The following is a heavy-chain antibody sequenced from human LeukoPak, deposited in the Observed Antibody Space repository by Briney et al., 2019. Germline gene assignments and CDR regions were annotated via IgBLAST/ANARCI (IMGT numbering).Heavy chain of an antibody. CDR3: ARDPGYDFWSGYYNY. CDR1: GFTFSSYW. J-gene: IGHJ4*02. Sequence: GGSLRLSCAASGFTFSSYWMSWVRQAPGKGLEWVANIKQDGSEKYYVDSVKGRFTISRDNAKNSLYLQMNSLRAEDTAVYYCARDPGYDFWSGYYNYWGQGTLVNVSS. D-gene: IGHD3-3*01. CDR2: IKQDGSEK. V-gene: IGHV3-7*01.